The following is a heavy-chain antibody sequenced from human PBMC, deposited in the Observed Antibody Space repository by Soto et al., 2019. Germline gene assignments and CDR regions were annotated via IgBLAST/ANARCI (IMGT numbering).Heavy chain of an antibody. Sequence: QVHLVESGGGVVQPGRSLRLSCAASGFSFSTFGMHWVRQAPGKGLEWLAGMLYDGTNIHYADSVKGRFTISRDSSKNTGYLEMNNLRAEDPAVYFCAKDDGTGSWGQGTLVTVSS. V-gene: IGHV3-30*18. CDR3: AKDDGTGS. CDR2: MLYDGTNI. J-gene: IGHJ5*02. D-gene: IGHD1-1*01. CDR1: GFSFSTFG.